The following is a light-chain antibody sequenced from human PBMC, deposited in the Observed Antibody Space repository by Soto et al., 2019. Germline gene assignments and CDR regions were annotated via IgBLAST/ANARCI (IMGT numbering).Light chain of an antibody. CDR3: QQYGSSHFT. CDR2: GAS. J-gene: IGKJ3*01. Sequence: EIVLTQSPGTLSLSPGERATLSCRASQSVSSSYLAWYQQKPGQAPRLLIYGASSRATGIRDRFSGSGSGTDFTLTISRLEPEDFAVYYCQQYGSSHFTFGPGTKEDIK. V-gene: IGKV3-20*01. CDR1: QSVSSSY.